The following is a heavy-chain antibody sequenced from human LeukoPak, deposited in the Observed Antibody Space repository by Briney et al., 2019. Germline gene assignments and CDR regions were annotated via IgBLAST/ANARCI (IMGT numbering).Heavy chain of an antibody. J-gene: IGHJ4*02. CDR1: GFSLSISG. D-gene: IGHD3-10*01. V-gene: IGHV3-48*02. CDR2: ISSSSDLM. CDR3: ARVLRGLYNLGD. Sequence: GGSLRLSCEASGFSLSISGMNWVRQAPGKGLEWVSYISSSSDLMSYVASVKGRFTVSRDNAKNSLFLQMNSLRDEDTAVYYCARVLRGLYNLGDWGQGTLVTVSS.